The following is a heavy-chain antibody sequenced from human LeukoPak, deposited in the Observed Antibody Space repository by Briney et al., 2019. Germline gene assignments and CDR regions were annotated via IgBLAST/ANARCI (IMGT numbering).Heavy chain of an antibody. CDR3: AREFLDSSGYYYHDTYDI. Sequence: SETLSLTCIVSGGAISSGSYYWGWIRQPPGKGLEWIGSMYYTGSTNYNPSLKSRVTISVDTSKNQFSLKLSSVTAADTAVYYCAREFLDSSGYYYHDTYDIWGQGTMVTVSS. CDR1: GGAISSGSYY. CDR2: MYYTGST. J-gene: IGHJ3*02. V-gene: IGHV4-39*07. D-gene: IGHD3-22*01.